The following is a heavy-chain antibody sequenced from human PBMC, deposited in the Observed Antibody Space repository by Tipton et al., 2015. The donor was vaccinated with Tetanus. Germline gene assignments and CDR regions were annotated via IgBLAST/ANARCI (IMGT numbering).Heavy chain of an antibody. CDR1: GFNFHDYA. V-gene: IGHV3-9*01. CDR2: VSWNSDNI. Sequence: SLRLSCAASGFNFHDYAMHWVRQGPGKGLEWVSGVSWNSDNIAYAESVKGRFTISRDSAKNSLYLQMNSLRDDDTATYYCAGDHLTGYSQGYYYGMDVWGQGTTVTVSS. D-gene: IGHD3-9*01. J-gene: IGHJ6*02. CDR3: AGDHLTGYSQGYYYGMDV.